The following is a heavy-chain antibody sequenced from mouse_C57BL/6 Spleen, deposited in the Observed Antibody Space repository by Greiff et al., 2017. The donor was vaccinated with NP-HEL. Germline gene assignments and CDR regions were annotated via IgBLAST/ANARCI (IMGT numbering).Heavy chain of an antibody. D-gene: IGHD1-1*01. CDR2: ISSGSSTI. Sequence: EVKLVESGGGLVKPGGSLKLSCAASGFTFSDYGMHWVRQAPEKGLAWVAYISSGSSTIYYADTVKGRFTISRDNAKNTLFLQMTSLRSEDTAMDYCAREVLRYQAFDVWGTGTTVTVSS. CDR3: AREVLRYQAFDV. J-gene: IGHJ1*03. V-gene: IGHV5-17*01. CDR1: GFTFSDYG.